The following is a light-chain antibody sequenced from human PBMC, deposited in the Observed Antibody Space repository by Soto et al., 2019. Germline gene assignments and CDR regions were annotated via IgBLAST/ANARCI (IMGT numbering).Light chain of an antibody. V-gene: IGKV1-5*03. CDR2: EAS. Sequence: EIQRTQNPCNLSASVGGVDTSTCRASQSISSWLAWYQQKPGKAPKLLIYEASSLESGVPSRFSGSGSGTEFTLTISSLQPDYFATYYCQQYNSDPGTFGQGTKVDIK. J-gene: IGKJ1*01. CDR1: QSISSW. CDR3: QQYNSDPGT.